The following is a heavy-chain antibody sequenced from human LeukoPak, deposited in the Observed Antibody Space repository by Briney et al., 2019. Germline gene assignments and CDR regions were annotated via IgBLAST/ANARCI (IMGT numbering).Heavy chain of an antibody. J-gene: IGHJ4*02. CDR1: GYTFTNYA. CDR3: AREREETYGSGSYTFDH. CDR2: INTNNGNT. D-gene: IGHD3-10*01. V-gene: IGHV1-18*01. Sequence: ASVKVSCKASGYTFTNYAFSWVRQAPGQGLEWMGWINTNNGNTNYVKRLQGRVTMTTDTSTSTAYMELRSLRSDDTAVYYCAREREETYGSGSYTFDHWGQGTLVTVSS.